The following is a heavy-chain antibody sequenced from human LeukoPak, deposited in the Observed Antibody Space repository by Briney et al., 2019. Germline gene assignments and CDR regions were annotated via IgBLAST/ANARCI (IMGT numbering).Heavy chain of an antibody. D-gene: IGHD1-26*01. V-gene: IGHV3-33*06. CDR3: AKELGSGSHDLFFCDS. J-gene: IGHJ5*02. CDR1: GFTFSNYG. CDR2: IWYDGSKK. Sequence: GGSLRLSCSASGFTFSNYGMHWVRQAPGKGLEWVALIWYDGSKKNYADSVKGRFTISRDNSKNTLYLQMNSLSPEDTAVFYCAKELGSGSHDLFFCDSWGQGTLVTVSS.